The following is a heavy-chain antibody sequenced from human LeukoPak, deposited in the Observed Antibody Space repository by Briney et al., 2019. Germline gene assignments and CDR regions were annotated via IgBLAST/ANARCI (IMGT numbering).Heavy chain of an antibody. Sequence: SETLSLTCTVSGGSISSYYWSWIRQPPGKGLEWIGSIFHTGSTYFNLSLKSRVTISVDTSKNQFSLKLSSVTAADTAVYYCARHAQSPYSGSFDYWGQGTLVTVSS. CDR2: IFHTGST. V-gene: IGHV4-59*08. CDR3: ARHAQSPYSGSFDY. D-gene: IGHD1-26*01. J-gene: IGHJ4*02. CDR1: GGSISSYY.